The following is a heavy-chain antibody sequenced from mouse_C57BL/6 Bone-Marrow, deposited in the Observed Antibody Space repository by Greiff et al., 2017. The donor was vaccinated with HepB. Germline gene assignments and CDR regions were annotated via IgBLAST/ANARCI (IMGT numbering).Heavy chain of an antibody. CDR2: ISSGSSTI. Sequence: EVNLVESGGGLVKPGGSLKLSCAASGFTFSDYGMHWVRQAPEKGLEWVAYISSGSSTIYYADTVKGRFTISRDNAKNTLFLQMTSLRSEDTAMYYCGGAPYYAMDYWGQGTSVTVSS. J-gene: IGHJ4*01. CDR3: GGAPYYAMDY. V-gene: IGHV5-17*01. CDR1: GFTFSDYG.